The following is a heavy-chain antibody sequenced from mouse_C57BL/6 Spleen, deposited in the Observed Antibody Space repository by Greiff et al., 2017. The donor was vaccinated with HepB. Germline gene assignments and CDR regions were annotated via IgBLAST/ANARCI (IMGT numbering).Heavy chain of an antibody. J-gene: IGHJ2*01. Sequence: EVQLQQSGPELVKPGASVKIPCKASGYTFTDYNMDWVKQSHGKSLEWIGDINPNNGGTIYNQKFKGKATLTVDKSSSTAYMELRSLTSEDTAVYYCARHGRYYFDYWGQGTTLTVSS. CDR1: GYTFTDYN. CDR3: ARHGRYYFDY. V-gene: IGHV1-18*01. CDR2: INPNNGGT. D-gene: IGHD1-2*01.